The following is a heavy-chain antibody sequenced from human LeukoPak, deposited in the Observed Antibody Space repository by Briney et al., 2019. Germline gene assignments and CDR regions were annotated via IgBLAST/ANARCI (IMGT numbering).Heavy chain of an antibody. D-gene: IGHD3-22*01. J-gene: IGHJ4*02. Sequence: VASVKVSCKASGYTFTNYGISWVRQAPGQGLEWMGWISAYNGNTNYAQKLQGRFTMTTDTSTSTAYMELRSLRSDDTAVYYCARDRGITMIVVGLFDYWGQGTLVTVSS. V-gene: IGHV1-18*01. CDR1: GYTFTNYG. CDR2: ISAYNGNT. CDR3: ARDRGITMIVVGLFDY.